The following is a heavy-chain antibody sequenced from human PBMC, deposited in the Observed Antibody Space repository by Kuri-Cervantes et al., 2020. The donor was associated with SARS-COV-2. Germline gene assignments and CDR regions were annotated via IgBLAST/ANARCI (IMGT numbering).Heavy chain of an antibody. CDR2: IRYDGSNK. CDR3: ARSGSSWYAKPLFYYYGMDV. V-gene: IGHV3-30*02. D-gene: IGHD6-13*01. CDR1: GFTFKSYG. Sequence: GGSLRLSCTASGFTFKSYGMHWVRQAPGKGLEWVAFIRYDGSNKYYADSVKGRFTISRDNSKNPLYLQMNSLRAEDTAVYYCARSGSSWYAKPLFYYYGMDVWGQGTMVTVSS. J-gene: IGHJ6*02.